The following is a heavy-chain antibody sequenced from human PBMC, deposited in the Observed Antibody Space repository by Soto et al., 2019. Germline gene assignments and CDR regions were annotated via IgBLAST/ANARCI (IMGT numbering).Heavy chain of an antibody. CDR3: ARDRPSYGRNFDY. CDR2: IYHSGRT. V-gene: IGHV4-4*02. J-gene: IGHJ4*02. D-gene: IGHD1-26*01. Sequence: QVQLQESGPGVVKPSGTLSLTCAVSGGSVSSDSWWSWVRLPPGKGLEWIGEIYHSGRTNYNPSLKGRGTISLDKSKNPLSLILSSVTAADTAVYYCARDRPSYGRNFDYWGQGNRVTVSS. CDR1: GGSVSSDSW.